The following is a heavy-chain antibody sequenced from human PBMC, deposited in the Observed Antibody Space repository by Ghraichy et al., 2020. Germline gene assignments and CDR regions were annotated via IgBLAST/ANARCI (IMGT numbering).Heavy chain of an antibody. CDR3: ARHVVSYYYYGMDV. CDR1: GFTVSSNY. V-gene: IGHV3-53*01. Sequence: GGSLRLSCAASGFTVSSNYMSWVRQAPGKGLEWVSVIYSGGSTYYTDSVKGRFTISRDNSKNTLYLQMNSLRAEDTAVYYCARHVVSYYYYGMDVWGQGTTVTVSS. CDR2: IYSGGST. J-gene: IGHJ6*02.